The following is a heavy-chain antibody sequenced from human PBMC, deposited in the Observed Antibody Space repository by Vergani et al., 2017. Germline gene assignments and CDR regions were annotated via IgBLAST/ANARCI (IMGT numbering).Heavy chain of an antibody. J-gene: IGHJ6*01. D-gene: IGHD3-9*01. V-gene: IGHV4-59*01. CDR3: ARDRYDSLGYYYYGMDV. CDR2: IYYSGST. CDR1: GGSISSYY. Sequence: QVQLQESGPGLVKPSETLSLTCTVSGGSISSYYWSWIRQPPGKGLEWIGYIYYSGSTNYNPSLKSRVTISVETSKNQFSPKLSSVTAAATAGYYCARDRYDSLGYYYYGMDVWRQGTTVTVSS.